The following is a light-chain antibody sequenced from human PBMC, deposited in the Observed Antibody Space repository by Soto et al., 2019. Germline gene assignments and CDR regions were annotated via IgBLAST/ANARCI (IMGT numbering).Light chain of an antibody. J-gene: IGLJ2*01. CDR1: SGSIDSNY. Sequence: NFMLTQPHSVSESPGKTVTFSCTRSSGSIDSNYVQWYQQRPDSAPTIVISDDNQRAYGVPDSFSGSIDTSSNSASLTFSGVNTEDEADYYCQSYSGTNVVFGGGTKLTVL. CDR3: QSYSGTNVV. CDR2: DDN. V-gene: IGLV6-57*04.